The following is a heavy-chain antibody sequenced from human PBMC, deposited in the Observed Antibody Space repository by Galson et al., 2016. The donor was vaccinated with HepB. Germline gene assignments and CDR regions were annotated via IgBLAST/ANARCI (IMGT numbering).Heavy chain of an antibody. CDR2: ISSSGTYM. J-gene: IGHJ4*02. Sequence: SLRLSCAASGFTCSNYAMIWVRQAPGKGLEWVSSISSSGTYMYYRDSVKGRFTISRDNAKNSFHLQMDTLRAEDTAVYYCARGGPTLTTGFDYWGPGTLVSVSS. CDR1: GFTCSNYA. CDR3: ARGGPTLTTGFDY. D-gene: IGHD4-11*01. V-gene: IGHV3-21*01.